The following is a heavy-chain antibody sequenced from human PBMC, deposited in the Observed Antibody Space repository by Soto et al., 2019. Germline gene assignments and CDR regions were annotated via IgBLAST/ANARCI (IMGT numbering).Heavy chain of an antibody. CDR3: AREDRGDLWFGELLESSYGMDV. D-gene: IGHD3-10*01. CDR2: ISAYNGNT. V-gene: IGHV1-18*01. CDR1: GFTFTSYG. Sequence: APMKVSCKASGFTFTSYGISWVRQGPGQGPEWMGWISAYNGNTNYAQKLQGRVAMTTDTATSTAYMELRSLRSDDTAVYYCAREDRGDLWFGELLESSYGMDVWGQGTTVTVSS. J-gene: IGHJ6*02.